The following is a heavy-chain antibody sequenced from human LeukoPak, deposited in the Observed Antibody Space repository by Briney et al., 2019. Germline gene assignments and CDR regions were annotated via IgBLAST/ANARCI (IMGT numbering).Heavy chain of an antibody. J-gene: IGHJ5*02. CDR3: ARQGWNYGRNWFDP. Sequence: GSLRLSCAASGFTVSSNYMSWVRQPPGKGLEWIGEINHSGSTNYNPSLKSRVTISVDTSKNQFSLKLSSVTAADTAVYYCARQGWNYGRNWFDPWGQGTLVTVSS. D-gene: IGHD1-7*01. V-gene: IGHV4-34*01. CDR2: INHSGST. CDR1: GFTVSSNY.